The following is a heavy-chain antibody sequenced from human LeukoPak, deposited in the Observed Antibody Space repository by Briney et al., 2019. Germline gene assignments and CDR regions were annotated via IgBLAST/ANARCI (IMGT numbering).Heavy chain of an antibody. V-gene: IGHV5-51*01. D-gene: IGHD3-22*01. CDR2: IYPGDSDT. CDR1: GYSFTSYW. J-gene: IGHJ4*02. CDR3: ARLALLGDYYDSSGYYLGSYFDY. Sequence: GESLKISCKGSGYSFTSYWIGWVRQMPGKGLEWMGIIYPGDSDTRYSPSFQGQVTISADKSISTAYLQWSSLKASDTAMYYCARLALLGDYYDSSGYYLGSYFDYWGQGTLVTVSS.